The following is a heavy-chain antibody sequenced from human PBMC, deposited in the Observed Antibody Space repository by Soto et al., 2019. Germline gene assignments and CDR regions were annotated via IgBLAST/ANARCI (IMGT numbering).Heavy chain of an antibody. J-gene: IGHJ4*02. D-gene: IGHD3-9*01. V-gene: IGHV5-51*01. Sequence: PGESLKISCKGSGYSFTSYWIGWVRQMPGKGLEWMGIIYPGDSDTRYSPSFQGQVTISADKSISTAYLQWSSLKASDTAMYYCARAYYDILTGYSFDYWGQGTLVTVYS. CDR3: ARAYYDILTGYSFDY. CDR1: GYSFTSYW. CDR2: IYPGDSDT.